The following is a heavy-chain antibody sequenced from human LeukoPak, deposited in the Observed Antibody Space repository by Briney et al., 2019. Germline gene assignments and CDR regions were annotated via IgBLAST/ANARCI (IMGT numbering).Heavy chain of an antibody. J-gene: IGHJ5*02. CDR3: AREKGSYYYDSSGLNWFDP. V-gene: IGHV1-18*01. CDR1: GYTFTSYG. Sequence: ASVNVSCKASGYTFTSYGISWVRQAPGQGLEWMGWISAYNGNTNYAQKLQGRVTMTTDTSTSTAYMELRSLRSDDTAVYYCAREKGSYYYDSSGLNWFDPWGQGTLVTVSS. CDR2: ISAYNGNT. D-gene: IGHD3-22*01.